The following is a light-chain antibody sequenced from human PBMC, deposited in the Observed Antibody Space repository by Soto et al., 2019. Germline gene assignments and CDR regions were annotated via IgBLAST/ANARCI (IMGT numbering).Light chain of an antibody. J-gene: IGLJ2*01. Sequence: QAVVTQPPSVSGAPGQRVTISCTGSSSNIGAGYDVHWYKQLPGTAPKLLIYVNNNRPSGVPDRFSGSKSGTSASLAITGLQAEDEADYYCQSYDSSLSASGVEFGGGTKLTVL. V-gene: IGLV1-40*01. CDR1: SSNIGAGYD. CDR2: VNN. CDR3: QSYDSSLSASGVE.